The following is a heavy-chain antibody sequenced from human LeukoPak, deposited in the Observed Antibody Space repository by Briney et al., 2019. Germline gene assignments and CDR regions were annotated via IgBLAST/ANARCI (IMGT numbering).Heavy chain of an antibody. CDR2: IRYNGNNQ. V-gene: IGHV3-30*02. CDR1: GFTFNNYG. J-gene: IGHJ5*02. Sequence: GGSLRLSCAASGFTFNNYGMHWVRQAPGKGLEWVAFIRYNGNNQYYADSVKGRFTISKDTSRNTLYLQMNSLRAEDTAVYYCSKDLMRDRWFGESWGQGTLVTVSS. CDR3: SKDLMRDRWFGES. D-gene: IGHD3-10*01.